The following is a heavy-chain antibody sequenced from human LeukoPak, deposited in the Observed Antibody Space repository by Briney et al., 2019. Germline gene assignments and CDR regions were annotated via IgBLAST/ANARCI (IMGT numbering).Heavy chain of an antibody. J-gene: IGHJ4*02. CDR1: GFTVSSNY. D-gene: IGHD3-9*01. CDR3: ARGVELTGYSDY. V-gene: IGHV3-66*01. CDR2: IYSGGST. Sequence: GGSLRLSCAASGFTVSSNYMSWVRQAPGKGLEWVSVIYSGGSTYYADSVKGRFTISRDNAKNSLYLQMNSLRAEDTAVYYCARGVELTGYSDYWGRGTLVTVSS.